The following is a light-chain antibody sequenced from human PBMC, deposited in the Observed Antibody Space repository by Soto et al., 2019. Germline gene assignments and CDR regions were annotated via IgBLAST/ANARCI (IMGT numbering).Light chain of an antibody. J-gene: IGKJ2*01. CDR1: QSVNSN. Sequence: EIVMTQSPATLSVSPGERAALSCRASQSVNSNFAWYHQKPGQAPRLLIYGASTRATDIPARFSGSGSGTEFTLTISSLQSEDFAVYYCQQYNNWPYTFGQGTKLEIK. CDR3: QQYNNWPYT. V-gene: IGKV3-15*01. CDR2: GAS.